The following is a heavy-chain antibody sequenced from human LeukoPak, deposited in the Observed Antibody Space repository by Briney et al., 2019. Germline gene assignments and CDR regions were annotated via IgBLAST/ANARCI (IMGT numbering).Heavy chain of an antibody. Sequence: PSETLSLTCTVSGGSISSYYWSWIRQPPGKGLEWIGYIYYSGSTNYNPSLKSRVTISVDTSENQFSLRLGSVTAADTAVYYCARGTAAGTTGIDYWGQGTLVTVSS. CDR1: GGSISSYY. J-gene: IGHJ4*02. V-gene: IGHV4-59*01. CDR2: IYYSGST. CDR3: ARGTAAGTTGIDY. D-gene: IGHD6-13*01.